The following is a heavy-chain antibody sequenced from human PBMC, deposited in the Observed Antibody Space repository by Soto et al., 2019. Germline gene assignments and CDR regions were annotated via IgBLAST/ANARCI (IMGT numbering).Heavy chain of an antibody. CDR3: TTEAMAGSYYYYYGMDV. D-gene: IGHD5-18*01. CDR1: GFTFNNYA. V-gene: IGHV3-15*07. Sequence: GVSMRVSCAAAGFTFNNYAMNWVRQAPGKGLEWVATISGTGGTTDYAAPVKGRFTISRDDSKNTLYLQMNSLKTEDTAVYYCTTEAMAGSYYYYYGMDVWGQGTTVTVSS. CDR2: ISGTGGTT. J-gene: IGHJ6*02.